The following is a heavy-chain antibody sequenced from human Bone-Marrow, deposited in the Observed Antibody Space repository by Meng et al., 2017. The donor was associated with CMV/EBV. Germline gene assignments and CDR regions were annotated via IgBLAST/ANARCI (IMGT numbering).Heavy chain of an antibody. CDR3: VKDVTPGGADR. D-gene: IGHD3-10*01. CDR1: GFTFDDYA. V-gene: IGHV3-9*01. Sequence: LSLTCAASGFTFDDYAMHWVRQAPGKGLEWVSGISWNSGSIGYADSVKGRFTISRDNAKNSLYLEMDSLRVGDTALYYCVKDVTPGGADRWGQGTLVTVSS. CDR2: ISWNSGSI. J-gene: IGHJ5*02.